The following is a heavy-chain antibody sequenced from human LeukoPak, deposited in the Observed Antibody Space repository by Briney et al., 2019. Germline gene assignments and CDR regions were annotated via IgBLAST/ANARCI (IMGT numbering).Heavy chain of an antibody. D-gene: IGHD2-15*01. CDR3: ARAAYCSGGSCYSYFDY. Sequence: ASEKVSCKASGFTFSSSGISWVRQAPGQGLEWMGWISAYNGNTNYAQKLQGRVTMTTDTSTSTAYMELRSLRSDDTAVYYCARAAYCSGGSCYSYFDYWGQGTLVTVSS. V-gene: IGHV1-18*01. J-gene: IGHJ4*02. CDR1: GFTFSSSG. CDR2: ISAYNGNT.